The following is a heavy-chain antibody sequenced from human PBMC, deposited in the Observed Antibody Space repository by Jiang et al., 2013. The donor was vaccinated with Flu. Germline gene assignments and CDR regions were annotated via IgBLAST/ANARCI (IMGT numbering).Heavy chain of an antibody. CDR1: GDSVSNNIAA. J-gene: IGHJ4*02. D-gene: IGHD3-10*01. Sequence: SLTCVISGDSVSNNIAAWNWIRQSPSRGLEWLGRTYYRSKWYNEYAASVKSRITFNADTSKNQLSLQLDSVTPEDTAVYYCARYRGAGLDYWGRGKPGHRLL. CDR3: ARYRGAGLDY. V-gene: IGHV6-1*01. CDR2: TYYRSKWYN.